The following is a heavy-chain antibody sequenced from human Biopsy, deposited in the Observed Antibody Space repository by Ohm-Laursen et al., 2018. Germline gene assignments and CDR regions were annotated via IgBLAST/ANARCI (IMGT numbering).Heavy chain of an antibody. V-gene: IGHV1-8*01. D-gene: IGHD1-7*01. J-gene: IGHJ5*02. Sequence: ASVKVSCNASGYTFTSYDITWVRQASGQGPEWIGWLNPVSGNSNFGQKFRGRVTVTSDTSISTAYMELSSLTSDDTATYYCGRAVRNQLLTDPWGQGTLVTVTS. CDR3: GRAVRNQLLTDP. CDR2: LNPVSGNS. CDR1: GYTFTSYD.